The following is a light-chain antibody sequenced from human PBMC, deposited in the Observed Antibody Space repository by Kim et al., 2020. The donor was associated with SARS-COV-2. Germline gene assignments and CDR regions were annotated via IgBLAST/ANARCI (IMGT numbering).Light chain of an antibody. CDR1: PSVSSS. CDR2: DAS. Sequence: LSRGKTATLSARASPSVSSSLAWYQQKPGQAPRLLMYDASNRATGIPARFSGSGSGTDFTLTISSLEPEDFAVYYCQQRSDWPINFGQGTRLEIK. J-gene: IGKJ5*01. CDR3: QQRSDWPIN. V-gene: IGKV3-11*01.